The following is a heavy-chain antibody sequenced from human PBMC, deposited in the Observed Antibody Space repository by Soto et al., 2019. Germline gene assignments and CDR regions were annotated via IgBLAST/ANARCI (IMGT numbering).Heavy chain of an antibody. D-gene: IGHD2-21*01. CDR2: FDPEAAET. V-gene: IGHV1-24*01. CDR3: ATSLPHTMRYCG. J-gene: IGHJ4*01. CDR1: GYTVTKLP. Sequence: SAKTASKVPGYTVTKLPIHSVRQAPGKGLEWMGGFDPEAAETIYAQKFQGRVTMTEDTSTDTAYMELSSLRSEDTAVYYCATSLPHTMRYCGWGRGSL.